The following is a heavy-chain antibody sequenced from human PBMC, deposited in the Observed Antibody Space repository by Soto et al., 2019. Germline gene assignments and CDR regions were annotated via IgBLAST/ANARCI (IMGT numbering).Heavy chain of an antibody. V-gene: IGHV1-2*04. J-gene: IGHJ6*02. D-gene: IGHD1-26*01. CDR3: ATRSGDNYYGMDV. Sequence: ASVKVSCKASGYTFTGYYMHWVRQAPGQGLEWMGWINPNSGGTNYAQKFQGWVTMTRDTSISTAYMELSRLRFDDTAVYYCATRSGDNYYGMDVWGQGTTVTVSS. CDR2: INPNSGGT. CDR1: GYTFTGYY.